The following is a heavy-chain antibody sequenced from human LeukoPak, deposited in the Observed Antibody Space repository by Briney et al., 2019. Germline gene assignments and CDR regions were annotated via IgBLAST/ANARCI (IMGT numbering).Heavy chain of an antibody. CDR1: GYRFSSSG. CDR3: ARVRDSDNWWGAFDI. V-gene: IGHV1-18*01. D-gene: IGHD1-1*01. CDR2: ISTVNGNS. J-gene: IGHJ3*02. Sequence: ASVKVSCKASGYRFSSSGITWVRQAPGQGPEWMGWISTVNGNSRYAQNFQGRVTLTTDTSTNTAHLELTSLRSDNTAIYYCARVRDSDNWWGAFDIWGQGTMVTVSS.